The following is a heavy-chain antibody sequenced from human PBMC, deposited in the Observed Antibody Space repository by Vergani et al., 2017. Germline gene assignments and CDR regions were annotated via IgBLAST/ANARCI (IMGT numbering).Heavy chain of an antibody. CDR1: GYSLTSYW. D-gene: IGHD6-6*01. V-gene: IGHV5-51*03. CDR3: ARSGGSSVYYYYYMDV. Sequence: EVQLVQSGAEVKKSGESLKISCKGSGYSLTSYWIGWVRQMPGKGLEWMGIIYPGDSDTRYSPSFQGQVTISADKSISTAYLQWSSLKASDTAMYYCARSGGSSVYYYYYMDVWGKGTTVTVSS. CDR2: IYPGDSDT. J-gene: IGHJ6*03.